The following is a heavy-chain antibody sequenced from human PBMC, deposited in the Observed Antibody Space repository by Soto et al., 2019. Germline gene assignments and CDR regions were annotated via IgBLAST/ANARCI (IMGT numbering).Heavy chain of an antibody. V-gene: IGHV4-30-4*01. D-gene: IGHD2-15*01. CDR3: ARAADCSGGSCYFFLGY. CDR1: GVSISSGDYY. J-gene: IGHJ4*02. CDR2: IYYSGST. Sequence: SETLSLTCTVSGVSISSGDYYWSWIRQPPGKGLEWIGYIYYSGSTYYNPSLKSRVTISVDTSKNQFSLKLSSVTAADTAVYYCARAADCSGGSCYFFLGYWGQGTLVTVSS.